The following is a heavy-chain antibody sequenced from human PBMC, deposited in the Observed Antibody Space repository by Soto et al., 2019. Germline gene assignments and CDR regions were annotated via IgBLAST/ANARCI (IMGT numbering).Heavy chain of an antibody. CDR1: GGSISSGGYY. V-gene: IGHV4-31*03. D-gene: IGHD3-10*01. J-gene: IGHJ5*02. Sequence: SETLSLTCTVSGGSISSGGYYWSWIRQHPGKGLEWIGYIYYSGSTYYNPSLKSRVTISVDTSKNQFSLKLSSETAADTAVSYCARDGKQGFGEPNWFDPWGQGTLVTVSS. CDR3: ARDGKQGFGEPNWFDP. CDR2: IYYSGST.